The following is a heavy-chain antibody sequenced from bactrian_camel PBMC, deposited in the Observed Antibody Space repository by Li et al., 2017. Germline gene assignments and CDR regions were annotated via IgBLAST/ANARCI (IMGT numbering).Heavy chain of an antibody. CDR2: ITINGGVT. CDR1: GYTYSSSC. D-gene: IGHD5*01. Sequence: QLVESGGGSVQAGGSLRLSCAASGYTYSSSCVGWFRQAPEKEREGVAIITINGGVTHYDDAVKGRFTIAQDKSKNTVSLQMNNLKPEDTATYYCNIGLCGTWPPGQDNYWGQGTQVTVS. CDR3: NIGLCGTWPPGQDNY. J-gene: IGHJ4*01. V-gene: IGHV3S53*01.